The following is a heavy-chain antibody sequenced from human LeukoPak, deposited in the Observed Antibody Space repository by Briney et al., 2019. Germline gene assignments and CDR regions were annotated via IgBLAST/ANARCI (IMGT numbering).Heavy chain of an antibody. J-gene: IGHJ5*02. CDR3: AREPTLRGGRRVWFDP. CDR1: GGTFSSYA. V-gene: IGHV1-69*06. D-gene: IGHD5-12*01. CDR2: IIPIFGTA. Sequence: ASVKLSCKASGGTFSSYAISWVRQAPGQGLEWMGGIIPIFGTANYAQKFQGRVTITADKSTSTAYMELSSLRSEDTAVYYCAREPTLRGGRRVWFDPWGQGTLVTVSS.